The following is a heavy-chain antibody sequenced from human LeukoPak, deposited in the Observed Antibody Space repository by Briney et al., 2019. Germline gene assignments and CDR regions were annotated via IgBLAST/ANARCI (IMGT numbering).Heavy chain of an antibody. D-gene: IGHD2-15*01. J-gene: IGHJ4*02. CDR2: ISSSGYI. Sequence: GGSLRLSCAVSGFTFSSYSVNWVRQAPGKGLEWVSSISSSGYIYYADSVKGRFTISRDNAKNSLYLQMNSLRAEDTAVYYCARVVVVAATKYLDYWGQGTLVTVSS. CDR3: ARVVVVAATKYLDY. V-gene: IGHV3-21*01. CDR1: GFTFSSYS.